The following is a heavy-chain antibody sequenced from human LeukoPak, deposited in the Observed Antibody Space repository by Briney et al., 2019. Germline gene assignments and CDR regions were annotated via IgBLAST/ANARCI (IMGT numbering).Heavy chain of an antibody. D-gene: IGHD5-18*01. CDR1: GDSISGYY. Sequence: SETLSLTCTVSGDSISGYYWSWIRQFAGKGLEWIGRINTSGSTNYKPSLKSRVTTSVDTSKNQFSLKLSPVTAADTAVYYCARDRSYGPDHWGQGTLVTVSS. V-gene: IGHV4-4*07. CDR3: ARDRSYGPDH. J-gene: IGHJ4*02. CDR2: INTSGST.